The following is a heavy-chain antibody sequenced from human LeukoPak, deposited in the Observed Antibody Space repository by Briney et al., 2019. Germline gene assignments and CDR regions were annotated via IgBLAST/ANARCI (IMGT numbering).Heavy chain of an antibody. Sequence: GGSLRLSCAASGFTFSSYAMHWVRQAPGKGLEWVAVISYDGSNKYYADSVKGRFTISRDNSKNTLYLQMNSLRAEDTAVYYCARDPSDLRFSLRFDYWGQGTLVTVSS. CDR3: ARDPSDLRFSLRFDY. J-gene: IGHJ4*02. CDR1: GFTFSSYA. V-gene: IGHV3-30-3*01. CDR2: ISYDGSNK. D-gene: IGHD3-3*01.